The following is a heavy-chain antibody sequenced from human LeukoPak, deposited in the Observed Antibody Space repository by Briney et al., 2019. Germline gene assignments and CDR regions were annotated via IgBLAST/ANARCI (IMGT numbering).Heavy chain of an antibody. CDR3: ARDLKLYCSGGSCYSSYGMDV. J-gene: IGHJ6*02. CDR1: GGSLSSGGYY. Sequence: SETLSLTCTVSGGSLSSGGYYWSWIRQPPGKGLEWIGYIYHSGSTYYNPSLKSRVTISVDRSKNQFSLKLSSVTAADTAVYYCARDLKLYCSGGSCYSSYGMDVWGQGTTVTVSS. CDR2: IYHSGST. D-gene: IGHD2-15*01. V-gene: IGHV4-30-2*01.